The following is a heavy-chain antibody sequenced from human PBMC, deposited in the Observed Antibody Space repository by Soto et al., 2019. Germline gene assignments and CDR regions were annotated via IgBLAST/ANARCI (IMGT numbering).Heavy chain of an antibody. J-gene: IGHJ4*02. V-gene: IGHV3-30*18. CDR3: AKGTVAMMSG. CDR1: GFTFSSYG. Sequence: QVQLVESGGGVVQPGRSLRLSCAASGFTFSSYGMHWVRQAPGKGLEWVAVISYDGSNKYYADSVKGRFTISRDNSKXXXXXXXXXXRAEDTAVYYCAKGTVAMMSGWGQGTLVTVSS. CDR2: ISYDGSNK. D-gene: IGHD5-12*01.